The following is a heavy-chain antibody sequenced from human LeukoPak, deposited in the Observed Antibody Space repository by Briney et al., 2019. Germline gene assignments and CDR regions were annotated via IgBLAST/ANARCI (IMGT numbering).Heavy chain of an antibody. Sequence: SETLSLTCTVSGGSVSSGRYHWSWIRQSPGKGLEWIGYMYYSGSTNYNPSLKSRVTISVDTSKNQFFLKLSSMTAADTAVYYCASGGSYYVLDYWGQGTLVTVSS. D-gene: IGHD1-26*01. V-gene: IGHV4-61*01. CDR1: GGSVSSGRYH. CDR3: ASGGSYYVLDY. CDR2: MYYSGST. J-gene: IGHJ4*01.